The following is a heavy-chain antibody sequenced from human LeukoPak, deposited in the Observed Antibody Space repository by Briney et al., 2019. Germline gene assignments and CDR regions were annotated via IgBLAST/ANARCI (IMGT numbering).Heavy chain of an antibody. CDR2: IYYSGST. J-gene: IGHJ5*02. CDR1: GGSISSYY. V-gene: IGHV4-59*08. CDR3: ARQIYSNWFDP. D-gene: IGHD2-15*01. Sequence: PSETLSLTCTVSGGSISSYYWSWIRQPPGKGLEWIGYIYYSGSTNSNPSLKSRVTISVDTSKNQISLKLSSVTAADTAVYYCARQIYSNWFDPWGQGTLVTVSS.